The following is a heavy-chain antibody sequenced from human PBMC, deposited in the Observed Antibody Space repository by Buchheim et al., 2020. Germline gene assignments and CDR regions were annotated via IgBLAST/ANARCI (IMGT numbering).Heavy chain of an antibody. V-gene: IGHV4-61*02. CDR2: IYTSGST. D-gene: IGHD6-13*01. CDR1: GGPMNSGSYY. J-gene: IGHJ4*02. Sequence: QVQLQESGPGLVKPSETLSLTCTVSGGPMNSGSYYWSWIRKPAGKGLEWIGRIYTSGSTTYNPSLKSRVTILVDTSKKQVSLKLSSVTAADTAVYYCARDWSSSSWEGFDYWGQGTL. CDR3: ARDWSSSSWEGFDY.